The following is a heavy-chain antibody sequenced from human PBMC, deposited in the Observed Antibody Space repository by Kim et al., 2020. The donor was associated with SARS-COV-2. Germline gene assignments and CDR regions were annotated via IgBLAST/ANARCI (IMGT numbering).Heavy chain of an antibody. J-gene: IGHJ1*01. CDR3: ALRTAAAAEDFQR. CDR1: GGTFSSYA. CDR2: IIPILGIA. Sequence: SVKVSCKASGGTFSSYAISWVRQAPGQGLEWMGRIIPILGIANYAQKFQGRVTITADKSTSTAYMELSSLRSEDTAVYYCALRTAAAAEDFQRWGRGTLVTVSS. D-gene: IGHD6-13*01. V-gene: IGHV1-69*04.